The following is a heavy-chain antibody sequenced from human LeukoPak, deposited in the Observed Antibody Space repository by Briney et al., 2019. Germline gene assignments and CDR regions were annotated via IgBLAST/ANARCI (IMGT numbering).Heavy chain of an antibody. V-gene: IGHV3-74*01. CDR3: ARGFDAFDI. Sequence: PGGSLRLSCTVSGFTFSTYWMHWVRQAPGKGLVWVSRINSDGSSTSFADSVKGRFTISRDNAKNTLYLQMNSLRAEDTAVYYCARGFDAFDIWGQGTMVTVSS. J-gene: IGHJ3*02. CDR2: INSDGSST. CDR1: GFTFSTYW.